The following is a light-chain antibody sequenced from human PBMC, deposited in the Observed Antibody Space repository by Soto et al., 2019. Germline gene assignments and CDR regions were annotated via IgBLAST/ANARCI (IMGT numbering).Light chain of an antibody. CDR1: QSVSSY. CDR2: DAS. CDR3: QQRSNWPPEVT. V-gene: IGKV3-11*01. J-gene: IGKJ2*01. Sequence: EIVLTQSPATLSLSPGERATLSCRASQSVSSYLAWYQQKPGQAPGLLIYDASNRATGIPARFSGSGSGTDLTLTISSLEPEDFAVYYCQQRSNWPPEVTFGQGTKLEIK.